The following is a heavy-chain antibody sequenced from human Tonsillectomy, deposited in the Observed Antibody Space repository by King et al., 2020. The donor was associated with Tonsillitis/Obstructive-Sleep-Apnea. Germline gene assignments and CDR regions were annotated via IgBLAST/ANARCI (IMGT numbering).Heavy chain of an antibody. Sequence: VQLVESGGGLVQPGRSLRLSCVASGFTFDDYAMYWVRQAPGKGLEWVSGISWNSGSRVYADSVKGRFTISRDNAKNSLYLQMNSLRAEDTALYYCAKDLIIAESGTPGEGFDIWGQGTMVTVSS. D-gene: IGHD6-13*01. CDR3: AKDLIIAESGTPGEGFDI. CDR2: ISWNSGSR. J-gene: IGHJ3*02. V-gene: IGHV3-9*01. CDR1: GFTFDDYA.